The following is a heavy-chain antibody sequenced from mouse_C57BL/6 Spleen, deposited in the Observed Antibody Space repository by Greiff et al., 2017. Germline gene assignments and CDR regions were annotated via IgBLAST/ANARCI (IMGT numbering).Heavy chain of an antibody. J-gene: IGHJ3*01. CDR1: GFNITDDY. V-gene: IGHV14-4*01. CDR3: ATSNYSNYGFAY. Sequence: EVQLQQSGAELVTPGASVKLSCTASGFNITDDYMHWVKQRPEQGLEWIGWIDPENGDTEYASKFQGKATITADKSSNTAYLQLSSLTSEDTAVYYCATSNYSNYGFAYWGQGTLVTVSA. D-gene: IGHD2-5*01. CDR2: IDPENGDT.